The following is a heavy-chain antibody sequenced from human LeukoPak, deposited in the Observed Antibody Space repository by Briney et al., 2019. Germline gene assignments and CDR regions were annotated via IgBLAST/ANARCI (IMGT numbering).Heavy chain of an antibody. D-gene: IGHD3-3*01. CDR3: ATVQFLEWLPD. CDR2: ISYDGSKK. Sequence: GGSLRLSCAASGFSFRSYGMHWVRQAPGKGLEWVAIISYDGSKKYYAGSVKGRFSISRDNSKNTLYLQMNSLRAEDTAVYYCATVQFLEWLPDWGQGTLVAVS. V-gene: IGHV3-30*03. J-gene: IGHJ4*02. CDR1: GFSFRSYG.